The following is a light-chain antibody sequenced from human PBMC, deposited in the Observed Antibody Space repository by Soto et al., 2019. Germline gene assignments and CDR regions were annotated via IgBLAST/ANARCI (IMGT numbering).Light chain of an antibody. CDR3: SSSTSSSTVV. CDR1: SSDVGGYNY. V-gene: IGLV2-14*01. J-gene: IGLJ2*01. Sequence: QSALTQPASVSGSPGQSITISCTGTSSDVGGYNYVSWYQQHPGKAPTLMIYDVSNRPSGVSNRVSGSKSGNTASLTISGLQAEDEADYYCSSSTSSSTVVFGGGTKLTVL. CDR2: DVS.